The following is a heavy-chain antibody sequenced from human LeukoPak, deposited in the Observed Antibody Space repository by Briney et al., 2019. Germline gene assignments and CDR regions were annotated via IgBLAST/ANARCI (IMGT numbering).Heavy chain of an antibody. CDR2: INHSGST. CDR3: ARGCRYSYGPPPDY. J-gene: IGHJ4*02. D-gene: IGHD5-18*01. V-gene: IGHV4-34*01. Sequence: SETLSLTCAVYGGSFSGYYWSWIRQPPGKGLEWIGEINHSGSTNYNPSLKSRVTISVDTSKNQFSLKLSSVTAADTAVYYCARGCRYSYGPPPDYWGQGTLVTVSS. CDR1: GGSFSGYY.